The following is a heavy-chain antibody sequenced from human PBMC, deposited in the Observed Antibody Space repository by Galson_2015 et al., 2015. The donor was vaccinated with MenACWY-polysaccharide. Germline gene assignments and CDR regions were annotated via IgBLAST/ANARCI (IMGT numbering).Heavy chain of an antibody. CDR1: GFTFSDYR. Sequence: SLRLSCAASGFTFSDYRMHWVRQAAGKGLVWVSRINSDGSGTNYADSVQGRFTISRDNAKSTLYLQMNSLRAEDTAIYYCAKANSGGICTSGWACWFDPWGQGSLVIVSS. V-gene: IGHV3-74*01. CDR3: AKANSGGICTSGWACWFDP. D-gene: IGHD2-15*01. J-gene: IGHJ5*02. CDR2: INSDGSGT.